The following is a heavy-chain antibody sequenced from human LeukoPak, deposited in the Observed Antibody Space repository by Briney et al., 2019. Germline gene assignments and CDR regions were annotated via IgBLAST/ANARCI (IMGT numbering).Heavy chain of an antibody. V-gene: IGHV1-24*01. Sequence: GPSVKVSCKVSGYILTELSMHWVRQAPGKGLEWMGGFDPEDGETLYAQKLQGRVTMTEDASTDTAYMELSSLSSEDTAMYYCVNEHSGWHAFDIWGQGTMVTVSS. CDR3: VNEHSGWHAFDI. CDR2: FDPEDGET. J-gene: IGHJ3*02. D-gene: IGHD6-19*01. CDR1: GYILTELS.